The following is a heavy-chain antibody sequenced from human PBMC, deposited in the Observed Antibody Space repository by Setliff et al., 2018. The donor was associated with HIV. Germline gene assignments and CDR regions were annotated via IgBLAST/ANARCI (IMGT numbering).Heavy chain of an antibody. J-gene: IGHJ4*02. CDR2: IWADEITK. CDR1: GFTFSPYA. V-gene: IGHV3-33*01. D-gene: IGHD5-12*01. CDR3: ARDPPGSGFHLDY. Sequence: GGSLRLSCATSGFTFSPYAIHWVRQAPGMGLEWVAMIWADEITKFYADSVKGRFTISRDNSKDTMYLQMNTLRVEDTAVYYCARDPPGSGFHLDYWGQGTPVTVSS.